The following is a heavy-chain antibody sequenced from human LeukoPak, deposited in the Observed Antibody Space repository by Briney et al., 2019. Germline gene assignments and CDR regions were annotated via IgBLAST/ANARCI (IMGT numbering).Heavy chain of an antibody. J-gene: IGHJ5*02. CDR1: GDSVSSNSAA. CDR2: TYYRSKWYN. Sequence: SQTLSLTCAISGDSVSSNSAAWNWIRQSPSRGLEWLGRTYYRSKWYNDYAVSVKSRITINPDTSKNQFSLQLNSVTPEDTAVYYCARGPAGWVVPAATRFDPWGQGTLVTVSS. CDR3: ARGPAGWVVPAATRFDP. V-gene: IGHV6-1*01. D-gene: IGHD2-2*01.